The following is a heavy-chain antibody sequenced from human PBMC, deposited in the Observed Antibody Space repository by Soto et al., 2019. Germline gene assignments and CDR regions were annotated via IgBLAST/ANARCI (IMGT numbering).Heavy chain of an antibody. Sequence: PGESLKISCKGSGYSFTSYWIGWVRQMPGKVLEWMGIIYPGDSDTRYSPSFQGQVTISADKSISTAYLQWSSLKASDTAMYYCARAHIVVVTALSPWFDPWGQGXLVTVYS. CDR1: GYSFTSYW. D-gene: IGHD2-21*02. CDR3: ARAHIVVVTALSPWFDP. J-gene: IGHJ5*02. V-gene: IGHV5-51*01. CDR2: IYPGDSDT.